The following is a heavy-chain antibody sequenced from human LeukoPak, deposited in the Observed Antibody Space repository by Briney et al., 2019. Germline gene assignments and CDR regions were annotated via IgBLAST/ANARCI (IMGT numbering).Heavy chain of an antibody. V-gene: IGHV4-31*03. CDR1: GGSISSGDYY. Sequence: SETLSLTCTVSGGSISSGDYYWSWIRQHPGEGLEWIGYIYYSGSTYYNPSLKSRVTISVDTSKNQFSLKMSSVTAADTAVYYCARYDSGGYYYFWGQGTLISVSS. J-gene: IGHJ4*02. CDR3: ARYDSGGYYYF. CDR2: IYYSGST. D-gene: IGHD3-22*01.